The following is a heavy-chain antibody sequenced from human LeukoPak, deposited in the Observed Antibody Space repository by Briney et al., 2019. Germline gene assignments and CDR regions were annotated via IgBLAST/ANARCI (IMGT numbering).Heavy chain of an antibody. D-gene: IGHD6-13*01. Sequence: GGSLRLSCAASGVTVSSNYISWVRQAPGKGLEWVSVIYSDGRTYYTDSVKGRFTISRDNAENSVYLQMSGLRGDDTAVYFCVRMRRHGTARGAFDLWGQGTTVTVS. CDR2: IYSDGRT. J-gene: IGHJ3*01. CDR3: VRMRRHGTARGAFDL. CDR1: GVTVSSNY. V-gene: IGHV3-53*01.